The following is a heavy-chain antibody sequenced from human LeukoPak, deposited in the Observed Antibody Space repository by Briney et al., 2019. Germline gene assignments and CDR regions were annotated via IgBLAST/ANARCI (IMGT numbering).Heavy chain of an antibody. CDR2: VYSGGTT. CDR3: ASGYNFGLDY. Sequence: PGGSLRLSCEVSGLTFTRNYMTWVRQAPGKGLEWVSIVYSGGTTYYADSVKGRFTISRDNSRNMLYLQMNSLRAEDTAVYYCASGYNFGLDYWGQGTLLTVS. J-gene: IGHJ4*02. V-gene: IGHV3-53*01. CDR1: GLTFTRNY. D-gene: IGHD5-18*01.